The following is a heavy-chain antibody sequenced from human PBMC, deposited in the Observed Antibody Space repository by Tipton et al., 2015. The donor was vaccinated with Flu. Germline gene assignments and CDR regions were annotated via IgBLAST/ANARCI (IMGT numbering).Heavy chain of an antibody. V-gene: IGHV3-23*01. CDR2: ISDSGGST. CDR1: GFTFSSYA. D-gene: IGHD6-19*01. CDR3: TWQWLVLGAFDI. J-gene: IGHJ3*02. Sequence: GSLRLSCAASGFTFSSYAMSWVRQAPGKGLEWVSAISDSGGSTYYADSVKGRFTISRDNSKNTLYLQMNSLRAEDTAVYYCTWQWLVLGAFDIWGQGTMVTVSS.